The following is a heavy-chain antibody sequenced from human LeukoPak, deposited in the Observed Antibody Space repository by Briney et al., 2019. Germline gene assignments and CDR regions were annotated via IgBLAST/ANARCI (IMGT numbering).Heavy chain of an antibody. CDR2: IYYSGST. D-gene: IGHD3-22*01. V-gene: IGHV4-39*07. Sequence: PSETLSLTCTVSGGSISSSSYYRGWIRQPPGKGLEWIGSIYYSGSTYYNPSLKSRVTISVDTSKNQFSLKLSSVTAADTAVYYCARDLYYDSSGAFDIWGQGTMVTVSS. J-gene: IGHJ3*02. CDR1: GGSISSSSYY. CDR3: ARDLYYDSSGAFDI.